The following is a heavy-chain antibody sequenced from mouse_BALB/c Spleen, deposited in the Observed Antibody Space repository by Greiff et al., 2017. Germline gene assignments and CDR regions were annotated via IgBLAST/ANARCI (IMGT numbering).Heavy chain of an antibody. CDR2: INRYNDGT. Sequence: VQLQQSGPELVKPGASVKMSCKASGYTFPSYVMHWVKQKPGQGLEWIGYINRYNDGTKYNEKFKGKATLTSDTSSITAYMELSSLTSEDSAVYCCSRRGIEYAMDYWGQGTSVTVSS. CDR3: SRRGIEYAMDY. V-gene: IGHV1-14*01. CDR1: GYTFPSYV. J-gene: IGHJ4*01.